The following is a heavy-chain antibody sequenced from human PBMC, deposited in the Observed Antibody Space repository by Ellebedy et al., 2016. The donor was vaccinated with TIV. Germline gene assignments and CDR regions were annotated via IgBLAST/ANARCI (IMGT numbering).Heavy chain of an antibody. V-gene: IGHV1-69*05. CDR2: IIPIFGTA. D-gene: IGHD1-1*01. CDR1: GGTFSSYA. Sequence: SVKVSCXASGGTFSSYAISWVRQAPGQGLEWMGGIIPIFGTANYAQKFQGRVTMTRDTSTSTVYMELSSLRSEDTAVYYCARSPRGGRGTDAFDIWGQGTMVTVSS. J-gene: IGHJ3*02. CDR3: ARSPRGGRGTDAFDI.